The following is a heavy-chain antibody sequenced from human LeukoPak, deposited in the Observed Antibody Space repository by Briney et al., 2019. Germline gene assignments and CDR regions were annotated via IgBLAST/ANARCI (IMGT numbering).Heavy chain of an antibody. CDR1: GGSISSGDYY. V-gene: IGHV4-30-4*08. Sequence: SETLSLTCTVSGGSISSGDYYWSWIRQPPGKGLEWIGYIYYSGSTYYNPSLKSRVTISVDTSKNQFSLKLSSVTATDTAVYYCAREEIYCSSTSCLVPTAFDIWGQGTMVTVSS. D-gene: IGHD2-2*01. J-gene: IGHJ3*02. CDR3: AREEIYCSSTSCLVPTAFDI. CDR2: IYYSGST.